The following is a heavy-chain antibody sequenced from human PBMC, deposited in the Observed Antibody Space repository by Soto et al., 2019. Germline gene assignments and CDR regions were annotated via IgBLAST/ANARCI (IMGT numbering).Heavy chain of an antibody. V-gene: IGHV3-23*01. Sequence: GGSLRLSCAASGFTFSSYAMSWVRQAPGKGLEWVSAISGSGDSTYYADSVKGRFTISRDNSKNTLYLQMNSLRAEDTAVYYWAAGEEAAAGIDYWGQGTLVTVSS. J-gene: IGHJ4*02. CDR3: AAGEEAAAGIDY. CDR2: ISGSGDST. CDR1: GFTFSSYA. D-gene: IGHD6-13*01.